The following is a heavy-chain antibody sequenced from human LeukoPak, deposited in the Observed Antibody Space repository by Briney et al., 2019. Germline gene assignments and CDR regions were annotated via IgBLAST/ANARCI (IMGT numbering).Heavy chain of an antibody. J-gene: IGHJ3*02. CDR3: AKQRAYRGEWAFDI. V-gene: IGHV4-39*01. Sequence: SETLSLTCTVSGGSISSQPDYWVWIRQTPGQGLEWIASIHYRGHTFYNPSLKSRITISVDTSKNQMSLWLNSVTAADTAVYYCAKQRAYRGEWAFDIWGQGTRVIVS. CDR1: GGSISSQPDY. D-gene: IGHD3-10*01. CDR2: IHYRGHT.